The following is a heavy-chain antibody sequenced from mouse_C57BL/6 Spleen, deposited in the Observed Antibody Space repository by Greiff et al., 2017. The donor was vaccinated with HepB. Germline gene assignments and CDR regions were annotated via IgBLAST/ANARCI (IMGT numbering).Heavy chain of an antibody. CDR1: GFTFSDYG. V-gene: IGHV5-17*01. CDR2: ISSGSSTI. CDR3: AREGSNYVRYFDY. J-gene: IGHJ2*01. Sequence: EVKLVESGGGLVKPGGSLKLSCAASGFTFSDYGMHWVRQAPEKGLEWVAYISSGSSTIYYADTVKGRFTISRDNAKNTLFLQMTSLRSEDTAMYYCAREGSNYVRYFDYWGQGTTLTVSS. D-gene: IGHD2-5*01.